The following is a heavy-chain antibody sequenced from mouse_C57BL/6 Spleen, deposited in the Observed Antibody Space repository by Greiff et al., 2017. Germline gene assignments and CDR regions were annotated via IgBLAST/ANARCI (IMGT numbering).Heavy chain of an antibody. J-gene: IGHJ4*01. CDR3: ARCHYYGSGYNYAMDY. Sequence: QVQLQQSGAELVRPGASVKLSCKASGYTFTDYYINWVKQRPGQGLEWIARIYPGSGNTYYNEKFKGKATLTAEKSSSTAYMQLSSLTSEDSAVYFCARCHYYGSGYNYAMDYWGQGTSVTVSS. D-gene: IGHD1-1*01. CDR1: GYTFTDYY. V-gene: IGHV1-76*01. CDR2: IYPGSGNT.